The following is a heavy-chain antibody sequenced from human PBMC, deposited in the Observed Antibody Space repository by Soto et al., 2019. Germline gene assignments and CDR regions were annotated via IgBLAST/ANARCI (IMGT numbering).Heavy chain of an antibody. CDR1: GGTFSSYA. CDR3: ASWYSGSYYDY. J-gene: IGHJ4*02. Sequence: ASVKVSCKASGGTFSSYAISWVRQAPGQGLEWMGGIIPILGIANYAQKFQGRVTITADKSTSTAYMELSSLRSEDPAVYYCASWYSGSYYDYWGQGTLVTVSS. V-gene: IGHV1-69*10. D-gene: IGHD1-26*01. CDR2: IIPILGIA.